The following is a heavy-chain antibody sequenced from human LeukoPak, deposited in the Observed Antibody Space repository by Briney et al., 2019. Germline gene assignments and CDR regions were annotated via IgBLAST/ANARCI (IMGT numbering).Heavy chain of an antibody. J-gene: IGHJ4*02. CDR3: ARDRYYYGSGSYYNRGLFDY. CDR1: GFTFSSYW. Sequence: GGCLRLSCAASGFTFSSYWTHWVRQAPGKGLVWVSRINSDGSSTSYADSVKGRFTISRDNAKNTLYLQMNSLRAEDTAVYYCARDRYYYGSGSYYNRGLFDYWGQGTLVTVSS. V-gene: IGHV3-74*01. CDR2: INSDGSST. D-gene: IGHD3-10*01.